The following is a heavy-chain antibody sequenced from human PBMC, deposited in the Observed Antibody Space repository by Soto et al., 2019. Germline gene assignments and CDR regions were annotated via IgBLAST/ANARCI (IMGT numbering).Heavy chain of an antibody. CDR2: IYHSVST. CDR1: GGSISSGGYS. J-gene: IGHJ4*02. Sequence: PSETLSLTCAVSGGSISSGGYSWSWIRQPPGQGLEWIAYIYHSVSTYYNPSLKSRVTISVDRSKNQFSLKLSSVTAADTAVYYCARGGQRDYYDSSGYVVDYWGQGTLVTVSS. CDR3: ARGGQRDYYDSSGYVVDY. D-gene: IGHD3-22*01. V-gene: IGHV4-30-2*01.